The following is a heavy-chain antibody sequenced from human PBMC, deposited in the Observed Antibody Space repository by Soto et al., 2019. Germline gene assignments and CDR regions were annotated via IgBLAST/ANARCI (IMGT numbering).Heavy chain of an antibody. Sequence: SGPTLVNPTQTLTLTCTFSGFSLSTSGVGVGWIRQPPGKALEWLALIYWDNDKRYSPSLKSRLTITKDTSKNQVVLKMTNMDPVDTATYYCARRGYCSSTSCPRLFDSWGQGTLVTVSS. V-gene: IGHV2-5*02. D-gene: IGHD2-2*01. CDR1: GFSLSTSGVG. CDR3: ARRGYCSSTSCPRLFDS. J-gene: IGHJ4*02. CDR2: IYWDNDK.